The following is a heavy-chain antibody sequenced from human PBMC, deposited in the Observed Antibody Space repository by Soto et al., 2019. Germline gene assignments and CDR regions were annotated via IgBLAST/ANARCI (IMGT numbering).Heavy chain of an antibody. CDR3: TRLNYYDTSGYPYFFDY. J-gene: IGHJ4*02. D-gene: IGHD3-22*01. CDR2: VHYVGTT. CDR1: GDSMSEFY. Sequence: QVQLRESGPGLVKPSETLSLTCSVSGDSMSEFYWSWIRQSPGKGLEWIGYVHYVGTTKYNPSHKSRVTISVETSKKQFSLNLRSVTAADTAVYYCTRLNYYDTSGYPYFFDYWGQGAPVTVSS. V-gene: IGHV4-59*12.